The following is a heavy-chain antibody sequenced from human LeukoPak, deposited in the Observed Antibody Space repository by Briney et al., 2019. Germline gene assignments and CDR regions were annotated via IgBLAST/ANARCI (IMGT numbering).Heavy chain of an antibody. J-gene: IGHJ3*02. D-gene: IGHD3-22*01. CDR3: ARDSSGYPNI. Sequence: GGSLRLSCAASGFTFSSYAMPWVRQAPGKGLEWVAVISYDGSNKYYADSVKGRFTISRDNSKNTLYLQMNSLRAEDTAVYYCARDSSGYPNIWGQGTMVTVSS. CDR1: GFTFSSYA. CDR2: ISYDGSNK. V-gene: IGHV3-30-3*01.